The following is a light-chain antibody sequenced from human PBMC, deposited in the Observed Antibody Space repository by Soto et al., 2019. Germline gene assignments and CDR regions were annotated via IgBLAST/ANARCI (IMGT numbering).Light chain of an antibody. CDR3: QQYGSSPPFT. V-gene: IGKV3-20*01. J-gene: IGKJ3*01. Sequence: EIVLTQSPGTLSLSPGERATLSCRASQSITSTYLAWYQQKPGQAPRLLIYCASSRASGIPDRFSGSGSGTDFTLTISRLEPEDFAVYYCQQYGSSPPFTFGPGTKVDI. CDR2: CAS. CDR1: QSITSTY.